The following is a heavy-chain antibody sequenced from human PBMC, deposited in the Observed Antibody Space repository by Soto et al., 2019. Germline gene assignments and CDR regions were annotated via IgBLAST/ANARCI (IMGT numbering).Heavy chain of an antibody. Sequence: PGGSLRLSCAASGFSFSRYWMHWVRRAPGKGLVWVSRIKTDGSTSNYADSVKGRFTVSRDNAKSTLYLQLNSLRAEDTAVYYCAPSLWSDFAAPWGRGTL. CDR1: GFSFSRYW. V-gene: IGHV3-74*01. D-gene: IGHD3-3*01. CDR2: IKTDGSTS. CDR3: APSLWSDFAAP. J-gene: IGHJ5*02.